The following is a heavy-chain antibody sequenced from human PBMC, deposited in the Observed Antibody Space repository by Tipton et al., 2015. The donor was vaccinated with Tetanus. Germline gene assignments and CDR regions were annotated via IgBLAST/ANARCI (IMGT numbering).Heavy chain of an antibody. CDR2: IYYSGTT. CDR3: ARTPDYYYGMDV. Sequence: TLSLTCSVSGASINAGGYLWTWVRQRPGEGLEWIGNIYYSGTTNYNPSLKSRVTISTDKSKNQVSLRLNSVTAADTAVYFFARTPDYYYGMDVWGQGTTVTVSS. V-gene: IGHV4-31*03. J-gene: IGHJ6*02. CDR1: GASINAGGYL.